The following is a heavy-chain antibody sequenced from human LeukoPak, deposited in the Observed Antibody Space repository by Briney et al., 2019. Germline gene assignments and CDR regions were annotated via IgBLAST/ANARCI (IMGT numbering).Heavy chain of an antibody. Sequence: PGGSLRLSCAASGFTFSGYAMSWVRQAPGKGLEWVSAISGGSTYYADSVKGRFTISRDNSKNTLYLQMNSLRAEDTAVYYCAKVLRTCGGDCYSGQNAEYLQHWGQGTLVTVSS. D-gene: IGHD2-21*01. CDR3: AKVLRTCGGDCYSGQNAEYLQH. V-gene: IGHV3-23*01. CDR2: ISGGST. CDR1: GFTFSGYA. J-gene: IGHJ1*01.